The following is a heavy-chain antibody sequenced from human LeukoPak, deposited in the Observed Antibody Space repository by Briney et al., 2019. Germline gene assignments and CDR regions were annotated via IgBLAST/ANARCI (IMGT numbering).Heavy chain of an antibody. CDR1: GFTFINAW. J-gene: IGHJ4*02. CDR3: TTDGSSYPDY. Sequence: GSLRLSCAASGFTFINAWMTWVRQAPGKGLEWVGRIKSKTDGETTDYAAPVKGRFTISRDDSKGTLFLQMNSLKTEDTAVYYCTTDGSSYPDYWGQGTMVSVSS. CDR2: IKSKTDGETT. V-gene: IGHV3-15*01. D-gene: IGHD6-13*01.